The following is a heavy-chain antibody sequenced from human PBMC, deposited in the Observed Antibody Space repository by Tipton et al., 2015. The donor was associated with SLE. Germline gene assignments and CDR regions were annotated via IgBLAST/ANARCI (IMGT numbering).Heavy chain of an antibody. CDR3: AGVSRDAFEI. V-gene: IGHV4-34*01. Sequence: TLSLTCTVSGGSINDYYWNWIRQPPGKGLEWIGEINHSGSTNYNPSLKSRVTISVDTSKNQFSLKLSSVTAADTAVYYCAGVSRDAFEIWGQGTMVTVSS. D-gene: IGHD5/OR15-5a*01. CDR2: INHSGST. CDR1: GGSINDYY. J-gene: IGHJ3*02.